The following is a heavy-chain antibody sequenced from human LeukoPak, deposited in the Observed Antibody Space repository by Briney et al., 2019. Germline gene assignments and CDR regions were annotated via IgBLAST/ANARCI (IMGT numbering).Heavy chain of an antibody. CDR2: TRNKANRYTT. CDR1: GFTFSSYS. D-gene: IGHD1-26*01. V-gene: IGHV3-72*01. J-gene: IGHJ3*02. CDR3: ARVVVGASRRAFDI. Sequence: GGPLRLSCAASGFTFSSYSMNWVRQAPGKGLEWVGRTRNKANRYTTEYAASVKGRFTISRDDSNNSLYLQMNSLKTEDTAVYYCARVVVGASRRAFDIWGQGTMITVSS.